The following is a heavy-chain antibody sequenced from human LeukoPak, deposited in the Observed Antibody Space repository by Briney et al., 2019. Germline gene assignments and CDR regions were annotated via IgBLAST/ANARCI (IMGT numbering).Heavy chain of an antibody. CDR1: GGSFSGYY. Sequence: SETLSLTCAVYGGSFSGYYWSWIRQPPGKGLEWIGEINHSRSTNYNPSLKSRVTISVDTSKNQFSLKLSSVTAADTAVYYCARVPLEGFDPWGQGTLVTVSS. J-gene: IGHJ5*02. CDR3: ARVPLEGFDP. D-gene: IGHD5-24*01. CDR2: INHSRST. V-gene: IGHV4-34*01.